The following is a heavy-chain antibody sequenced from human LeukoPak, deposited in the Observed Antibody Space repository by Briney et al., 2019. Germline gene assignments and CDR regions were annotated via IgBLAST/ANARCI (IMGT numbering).Heavy chain of an antibody. CDR2: IYYSGST. V-gene: IGHV4-59*08. Sequence: PSETLSLTCTVSGGSISSYYWSWIRQPPGKGLKWIGYIYYSGSTNYNPSLRSRVTISVDTSKKQFSLKLSSVTAADTAVYYCARGYSSSSGRPDYWGQGTLVTVSS. CDR3: ARGYSSSSGRPDY. J-gene: IGHJ4*02. CDR1: GGSISSYY. D-gene: IGHD6-6*01.